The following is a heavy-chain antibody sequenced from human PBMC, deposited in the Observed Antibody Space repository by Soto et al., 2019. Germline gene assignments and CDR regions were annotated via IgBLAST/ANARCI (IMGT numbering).Heavy chain of an antibody. J-gene: IGHJ4*02. CDR3: AHRRPSSRGYYFDY. D-gene: IGHD6-13*01. V-gene: IGHV2-5*02. Sequence: QITLKESGPTLVKPTQTLTLTCTFSGFSLSTSGVGVGWIRQPPGKALEWLALIYWDDYKRYSPSLKSRLTIAKDTSKNQVVLTMTNMDPVDTATYYCAHRRPSSRGYYFDYWGQGTLVTVSS. CDR1: GFSLSTSGVG. CDR2: IYWDDYK.